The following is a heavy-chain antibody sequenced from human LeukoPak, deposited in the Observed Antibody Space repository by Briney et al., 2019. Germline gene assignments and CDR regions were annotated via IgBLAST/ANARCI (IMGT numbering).Heavy chain of an antibody. CDR1: GFTFSSYA. CDR3: AKGMSRLGYCSSTSCYTAGY. CDR2: ISGSGGST. D-gene: IGHD2-2*02. Sequence: PGGSLRLSCAASGFTFSSYAMSWVRQAPGQGLEWVSAISGSGGSTYYADSVKGRFTISRDNSKNTLYLQMNSLRAEDTAVYYCAKGMSRLGYCSSTSCYTAGYWGQGTLVTVSS. J-gene: IGHJ4*02. V-gene: IGHV3-23*01.